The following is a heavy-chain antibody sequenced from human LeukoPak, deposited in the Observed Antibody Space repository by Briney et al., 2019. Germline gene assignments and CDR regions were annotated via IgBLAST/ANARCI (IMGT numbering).Heavy chain of an antibody. CDR1: GFTFSSYS. J-gene: IGHJ4*02. CDR2: ISSRSSYI. V-gene: IGHV3-21*01. Sequence: GGSLRLSCAASGFTFSSYSMNWVRQAPGRGLEWVSSISSRSSYIYYADSVKGRFTISKDNAKNSLYLQMNSLRAEDTAVYYCARGELYGDYDRAGPFDYWGQGTLVTVSS. D-gene: IGHD4-17*01. CDR3: ARGELYGDYDRAGPFDY.